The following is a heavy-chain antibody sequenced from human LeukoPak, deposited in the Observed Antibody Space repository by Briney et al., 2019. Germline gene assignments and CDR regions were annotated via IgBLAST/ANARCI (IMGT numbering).Heavy chain of an antibody. V-gene: IGHV3-48*01. Sequence: GGSLRLSCAASGYTFSSYNMNWVRQAPGKGLEWISYISSSSRTIYYADSVKGRFTISRDNAENSLYLQMNSLRAEDTAVYYCARVKGYQLPVDYWGQGTLVTVSS. J-gene: IGHJ4*02. CDR1: GYTFSSYN. D-gene: IGHD2-2*01. CDR2: ISSSSRTI. CDR3: ARVKGYQLPVDY.